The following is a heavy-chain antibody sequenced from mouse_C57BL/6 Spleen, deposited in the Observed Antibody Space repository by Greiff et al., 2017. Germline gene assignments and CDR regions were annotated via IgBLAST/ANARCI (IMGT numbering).Heavy chain of an antibody. Sequence: QVQLQQSGAELMKPGASVKLSCKATGYTFTGYWIEWVKQRPGHGLEWIGEILPGSGSTNYNQKFKGKATLTVDQSSSTAYMQLNSLTSEDSAVYYCARPYDYGGGYAMDYWGQGTSVTVSS. D-gene: IGHD2-4*01. CDR3: ARPYDYGGGYAMDY. J-gene: IGHJ4*01. CDR1: GYTFTGYW. V-gene: IGHV1-9*01. CDR2: ILPGSGST.